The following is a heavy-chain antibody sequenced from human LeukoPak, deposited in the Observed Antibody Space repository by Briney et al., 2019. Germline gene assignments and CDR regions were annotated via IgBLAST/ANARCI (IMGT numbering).Heavy chain of an antibody. CDR2: ITGSGDNT. CDR1: GFSFSTYA. V-gene: IGHV3-23*01. CDR3: ARVSGSGSTHLDYHYGMDV. Sequence: GVSLRLSCAASGFSFSTYAMSWVRQAPGKGLEWVSDITGSGDNTNYAGPRKGRFTISRDNSKRTLYLQVGGLRVGETAVYYCARVSGSGSTHLDYHYGMDVWGQGTTVTV. D-gene: IGHD1-26*01. J-gene: IGHJ6*02.